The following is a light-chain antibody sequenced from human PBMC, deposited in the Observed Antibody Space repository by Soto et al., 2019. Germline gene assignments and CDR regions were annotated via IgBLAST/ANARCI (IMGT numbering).Light chain of an antibody. CDR2: AAS. Sequence: DIQMTQSPSSVSASIGDRLTISFRASQSIYKWLVWYQQKPGKAPKLLIYAASSLQSGVPSRFSGSGYGTDFTLTISRLEPEDFAMYYCHRYGNSRTFGQGTKVDIK. CDR1: QSIYKW. V-gene: IGKV1-12*01. CDR3: HRYGNSRT. J-gene: IGKJ1*01.